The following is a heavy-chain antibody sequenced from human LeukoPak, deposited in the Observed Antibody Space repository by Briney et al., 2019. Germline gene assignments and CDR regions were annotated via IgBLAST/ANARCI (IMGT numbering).Heavy chain of an antibody. CDR2: ISSSSSYI. CDR3: ARSGSYYPDYYYYMDV. D-gene: IGHD1-26*01. Sequence: PGGSLRLSCAASGFTFSSYSMNWVRQAPGKGLEWVSSISSSSSYIYYADSVKGRFTISRDNAKNSLYLQMNSLRAEDTALYYCARSGSYYPDYYYYMDVWGKGTTVTVSS. J-gene: IGHJ6*03. CDR1: GFTFSSYS. V-gene: IGHV3-21*04.